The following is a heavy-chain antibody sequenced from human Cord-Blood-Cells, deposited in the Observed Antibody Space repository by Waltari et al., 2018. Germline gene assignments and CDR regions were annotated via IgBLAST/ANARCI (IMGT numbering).Heavy chain of an antibody. CDR1: GYTFTCYY. V-gene: IGHV1-2*02. D-gene: IGHD5-18*01. CDR3: ARYSYGHNDAFDI. Sequence: QVQLVQSGAEVKKPGASVTVSCKATGYTFTCYYMHRVRQAPGQGLEWVVWINPNSGGTNYAQKFQGRVTMTRDTSISTAYMELSRLRSDDTAAYYCARYSYGHNDAFDIWGQGTMGTVSS. CDR2: INPNSGGT. J-gene: IGHJ3*02.